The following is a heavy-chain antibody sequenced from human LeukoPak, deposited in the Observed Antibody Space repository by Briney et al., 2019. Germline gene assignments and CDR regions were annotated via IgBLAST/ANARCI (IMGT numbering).Heavy chain of an antibody. D-gene: IGHD1-26*01. CDR2: IKQDGSEK. CDR3: ARVRWDPTYFDY. V-gene: IGHV3-7*01. Sequence: PGGSQRLSCAASGFTFSSYWMSWARQAPGKGLEWVANIKQDGSEKYYVDSVKGRFTISRDNAKNSLYLQMNSLRAEDTAVYYCARVRWDPTYFDYWGQGTLVTVSS. J-gene: IGHJ4*02. CDR1: GFTFSSYW.